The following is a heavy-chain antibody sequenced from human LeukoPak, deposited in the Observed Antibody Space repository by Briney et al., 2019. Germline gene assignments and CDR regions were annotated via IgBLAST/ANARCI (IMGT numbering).Heavy chain of an antibody. Sequence: SETLSLTCTVSGGSISSYYWSWIRQPPGKGLEWIGYIYSSGSTNYNPSLRSRVTISVDTSKNQFSLKLKSVTAADTAMYYCARLPYYYDTNGYLYYFDYWGHGTLVTVSS. CDR3: ARLPYYYDTNGYLYYFDY. D-gene: IGHD3-22*01. CDR2: IYSSGST. V-gene: IGHV4-59*01. J-gene: IGHJ4*01. CDR1: GGSISSYY.